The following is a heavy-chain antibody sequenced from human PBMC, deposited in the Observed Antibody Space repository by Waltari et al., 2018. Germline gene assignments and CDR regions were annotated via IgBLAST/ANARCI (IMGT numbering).Heavy chain of an antibody. J-gene: IGHJ4*02. V-gene: IGHV4-38-2*02. CDR1: GGTFSSYAI. CDR3: ARLQQQHQQSPHNDYYFDY. D-gene: IGHD6-13*01. Sequence: QVQLVQSGAEVKKPGSSVKVSCKASGGTFSSYAISWVRQAPGQGLEWIGSIYHSGSTYYNPSLKSRVTISVDTSKNQFSLKLSSVTAADTAVYYCARLQQQHQQSPHNDYYFDYWGQGTLVTVSS. CDR2: IYHSGST.